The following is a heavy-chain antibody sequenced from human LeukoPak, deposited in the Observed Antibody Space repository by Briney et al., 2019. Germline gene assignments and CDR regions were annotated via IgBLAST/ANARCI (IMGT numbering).Heavy chain of an antibody. CDR1: GFTFSSYA. D-gene: IGHD3-16*02. Sequence: GGSLRLSCAASGFTFSSYAMSWARQAPGKGLEWVSAISGSGGSTYYADSVKGRFTISRDNAKNSLYLQMNSLRAEDTAVYYCARRNADYVWGSYRSFDYWGQGTLVTVSS. J-gene: IGHJ4*02. CDR3: ARRNADYVWGSYRSFDY. CDR2: ISGSGGST. V-gene: IGHV3-23*01.